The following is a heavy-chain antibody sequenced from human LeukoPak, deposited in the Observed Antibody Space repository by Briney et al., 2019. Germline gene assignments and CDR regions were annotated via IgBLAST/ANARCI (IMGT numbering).Heavy chain of an antibody. J-gene: IGHJ4*02. CDR2: ISAISGIS. V-gene: IGHV3-23*01. CDR1: GFTFSSYA. CDR3: AKVKSAMVPIFDY. D-gene: IGHD3-10*01. Sequence: GGSLRLSCGVSGFTFSSYAVSWVRQAPGKGLEWVSLISAISGISYYADSVKGRFTISRDNANNTLYLQMNSLRAEDTAVYYCAKVKSAMVPIFDYWGLGTQVTVSS.